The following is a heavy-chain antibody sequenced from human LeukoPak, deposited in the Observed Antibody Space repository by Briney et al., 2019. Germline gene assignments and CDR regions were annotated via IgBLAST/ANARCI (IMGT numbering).Heavy chain of an antibody. J-gene: IGHJ4*02. Sequence: SVKVSCKASGGTFSSYAISWVRQAPGQGLEWMGGIIPIFGTANYAQKFQGRVTITADESTSTAYMELSSLRSEDTAVYYCAGSPRRYPTPIFDYWGQGTLVTVSS. CDR3: AGSPRRYPTPIFDY. CDR1: GGTFSSYA. V-gene: IGHV1-69*13. CDR2: IIPIFGTA. D-gene: IGHD1-26*01.